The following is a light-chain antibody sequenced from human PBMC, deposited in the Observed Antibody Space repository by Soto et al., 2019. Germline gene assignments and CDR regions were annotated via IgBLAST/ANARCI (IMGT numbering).Light chain of an antibody. CDR3: SARDDSLSGVV. J-gene: IGLJ2*01. CDR2: RSD. Sequence: QSVLTQPPSTSGTPGQRVTISCSGSSSNIGSNHVYWYQQFPGMAPKLLMYRSDQRPTGGPDRFSGSKSGTSASLAISGLRSDDEADYYCSARDDSLSGVVFGGGTQLTVL. V-gene: IGLV1-47*01. CDR1: SSNIGSNH.